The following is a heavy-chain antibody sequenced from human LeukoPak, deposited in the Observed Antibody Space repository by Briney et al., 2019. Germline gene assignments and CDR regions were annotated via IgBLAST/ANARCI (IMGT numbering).Heavy chain of an antibody. CDR3: ARGSDYYDSSGYYYFPDFDY. D-gene: IGHD3-22*01. Sequence: GGSLRLSCAASGFTFSNYAMSWVRQAPGKGLEWVSSISGSGGSTYYTDSVKGRFTISRDNAKNTLYLQMNSLRAEDTAVYYCARGSDYYDSSGYYYFPDFDYWGQGTLVTVSS. CDR2: ISGSGGST. V-gene: IGHV3-23*01. J-gene: IGHJ4*02. CDR1: GFTFSNYA.